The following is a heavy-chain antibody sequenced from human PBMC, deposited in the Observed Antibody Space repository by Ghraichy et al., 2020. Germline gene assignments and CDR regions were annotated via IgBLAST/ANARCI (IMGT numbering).Heavy chain of an antibody. CDR2: IYSDGST. J-gene: IGHJ6*03. CDR3: AKRGVASRPPYYYYYHYIDV. Sequence: GESLNISCAASGFSVSSYYMSWVRQAPGKGLVWVSVIYSDGSTYYADSVKGRFTISRANSKNTLYLHMNNLRAEDTAVYYCAKRGVASRPPYYYYYHYIDVWGKGTTVTVSS. CDR1: GFSVSSYY. V-gene: IGHV3-53*01. D-gene: IGHD6-6*01.